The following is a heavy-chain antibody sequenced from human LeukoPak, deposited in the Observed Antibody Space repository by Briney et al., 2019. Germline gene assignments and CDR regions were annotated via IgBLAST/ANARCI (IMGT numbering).Heavy chain of an antibody. CDR2: INSNGGRT. Sequence: GGSLRLSCSASGFTFKKYAMHWVRQAPGRGLEYVSAINSNGGRTYYADSVKGRFTISRDNSKNTLFLQMSSLRVEDTAVYYCVKDLYYDNSGYYSGAFDYWGQGTLVTVSS. CDR3: VKDLYYDNSGYYSGAFDY. CDR1: GFTFKKYA. V-gene: IGHV3-64D*06. D-gene: IGHD3-22*01. J-gene: IGHJ4*02.